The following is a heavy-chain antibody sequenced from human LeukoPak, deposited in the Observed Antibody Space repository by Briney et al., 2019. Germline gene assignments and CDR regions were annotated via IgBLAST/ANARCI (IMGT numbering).Heavy chain of an antibody. Sequence: PGRSLRLSCAASEFTFSNYAMHWVRQAPGKGLERVAFIWYDGSNQYHADSVKGRFTISRDNTKLYLQMNSLRAEDTAVYYCARGYCTNTNCFVDSPLDVWGQGTTVTVCS. CDR2: IWYDGSNQ. CDR3: ARGYCTNTNCFVDSPLDV. CDR1: EFTFSNYA. D-gene: IGHD2-2*01. V-gene: IGHV3-33*01. J-gene: IGHJ6*02.